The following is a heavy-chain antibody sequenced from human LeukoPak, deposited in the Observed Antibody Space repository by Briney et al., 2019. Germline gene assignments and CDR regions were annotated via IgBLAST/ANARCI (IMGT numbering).Heavy chain of an antibody. J-gene: IGHJ4*02. D-gene: IGHD6-13*01. Sequence: GGSLRLSCAASGSTFSSYAMSWVRQAPGKGLEWVSTVSGSGGRTYYADSVKGRFTISRDNSKNTLYLQMSSQRAEDTAVYYCAKESAAAGNVPFDYWGQGTLVTVSS. CDR2: VSGSGGRT. V-gene: IGHV3-23*01. CDR1: GSTFSSYA. CDR3: AKESAAAGNVPFDY.